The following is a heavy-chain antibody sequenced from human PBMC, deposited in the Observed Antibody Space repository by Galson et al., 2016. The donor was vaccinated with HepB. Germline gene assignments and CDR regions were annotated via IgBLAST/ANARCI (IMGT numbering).Heavy chain of an antibody. CDR2: IYYIGTT. CDR3: ARDTTYSGNDNYAMDV. J-gene: IGHJ6*02. D-gene: IGHD5-12*01. CDR1: GGSISSGGYY. Sequence: TLSLTCTVSGGSISSGGYYWTWIRQYPGKGLEWIGNIYYIGTTYYNPSLKGRVTISVDTSKNQFSLKLSSVTAADTAVYYCARDTTYSGNDNYAMDVWGQGTTVTVPS. V-gene: IGHV4-31*03.